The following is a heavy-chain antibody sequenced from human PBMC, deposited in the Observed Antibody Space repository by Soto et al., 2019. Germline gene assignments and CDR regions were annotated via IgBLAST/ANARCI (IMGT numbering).Heavy chain of an antibody. CDR2: ISYDGSNK. CDR1: GFTFSSYA. Sequence: VQLVESGGGVVQPGRSLRLSCAASGFTFSSYAMHWVRQAPGKGLEWVAVISYDGSNKYYADSVKGRFTISRDNSKNTLYLQMNSLRAEDTAVYYCARSSDVVIPWGGWFDPWGQGTLVTVSS. D-gene: IGHD3-22*01. V-gene: IGHV3-30-3*01. CDR3: ARSSDVVIPWGGWFDP. J-gene: IGHJ5*02.